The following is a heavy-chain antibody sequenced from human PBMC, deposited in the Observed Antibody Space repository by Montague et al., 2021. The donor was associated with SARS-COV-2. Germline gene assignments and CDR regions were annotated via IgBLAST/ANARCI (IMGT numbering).Heavy chain of an antibody. CDR1: GDSINSGSYY. V-gene: IGHV4-61*02. J-gene: IGHJ1*01. D-gene: IGHD5-12*01. Sequence: TLSLTCTVSGDSINSGSYYWSWIRQPAGKGLEWIGRIYTSGRTNYNPSLRSRVNMSLDTSKSRFSLNLTSVTAADTAVYYCAGHVWLKHWGQGALVTVSS. CDR3: AGHVWLKH. CDR2: IYTSGRT.